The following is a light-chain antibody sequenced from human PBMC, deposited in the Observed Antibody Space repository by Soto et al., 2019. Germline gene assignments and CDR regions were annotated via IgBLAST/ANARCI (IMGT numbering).Light chain of an antibody. CDR2: GAS. J-gene: IGKJ4*01. CDR1: QSVSSSY. Sequence: EIVLTQSPGTLSLSPGERATLSCRASQSVSSSYLAWYQQKPGQAPRLLIYGASSRATGIPDRFSGSGSGTDFTLTISRLEPEDFASYYCQQLDRYPFTFGGGTKVEIK. V-gene: IGKV3-20*01. CDR3: QQLDRYPFT.